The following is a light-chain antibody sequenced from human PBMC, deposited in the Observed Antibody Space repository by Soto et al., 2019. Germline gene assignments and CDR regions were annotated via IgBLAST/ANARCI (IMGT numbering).Light chain of an antibody. Sequence: DMQTTQSPSSLSASAGDRVTITCCPSETIRRYLNWYRQKAGKAPELLLYAASTLQTGVPSRFRGAGSGTEFTLTISALQSEDFATYFCQQTFGTPRTFGQGTKVDIK. CDR3: QQTFGTPRT. V-gene: IGKV1-39*01. CDR1: ETIRRY. J-gene: IGKJ1*01. CDR2: AAS.